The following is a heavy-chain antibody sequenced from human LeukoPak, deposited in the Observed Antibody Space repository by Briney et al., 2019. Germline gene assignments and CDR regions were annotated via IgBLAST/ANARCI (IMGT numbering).Heavy chain of an antibody. Sequence: GGSLRLSCAASGFTVSSNYKSWVRQAPGKGLVWVSVIYSGGSTYYADSVKGRFTISRDNSKNMLYLQMNSLRAEDTAVYYCARDSRVRVRGVIITSWYFDLWGRGTLVTVSS. J-gene: IGHJ2*01. V-gene: IGHV3-53*01. CDR3: ARDSRVRVRGVIITSWYFDL. D-gene: IGHD3-10*01. CDR2: IYSGGST. CDR1: GFTVSSNY.